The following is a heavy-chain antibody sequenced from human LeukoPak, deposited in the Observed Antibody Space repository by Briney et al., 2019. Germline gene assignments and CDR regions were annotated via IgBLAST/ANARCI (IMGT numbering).Heavy chain of an antibody. Sequence: GGSLRPSCAASGFTFSRYAMTWVRQAPGKGLEWVSVISGSGGTTDYADSVKGRFTISRDSSKNTLYLQMKSLRAEDTAVYYCAKELERTLLEYWGQGTLVTVSS. J-gene: IGHJ4*02. V-gene: IGHV3-23*01. CDR1: GFTFSRYA. CDR2: ISGSGGTT. CDR3: AKELERTLLEY. D-gene: IGHD1-1*01.